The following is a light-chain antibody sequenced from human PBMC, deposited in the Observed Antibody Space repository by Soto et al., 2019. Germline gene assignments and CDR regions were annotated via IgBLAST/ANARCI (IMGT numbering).Light chain of an antibody. CDR3: QQANSFPLT. Sequence: DIQMTQSPSSVSASVGDRVTITCRASQGISSRLAWYQQKPGKAPNLLIYAASNLQSGVPSRFNGSGFETDFTLTIGSLQPEDFATYYCQQANSFPLTFGGGTKVEIK. CDR1: QGISSR. V-gene: IGKV1-12*01. CDR2: AAS. J-gene: IGKJ4*01.